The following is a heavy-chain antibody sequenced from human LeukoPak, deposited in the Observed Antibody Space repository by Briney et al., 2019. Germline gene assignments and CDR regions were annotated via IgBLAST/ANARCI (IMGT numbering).Heavy chain of an antibody. J-gene: IGHJ5*02. CDR1: GGSISSYY. Sequence: SETLSLTCTVSGGSISSYYWSWIRQPAGKGLEWIGRIYTSGSTNYNPSLKSRVTMSVDTSKNQFSLKLSSVTAADTAVYYCARDSLIFPHSSSWSATPNWFDPWGQGTLVTVSS. V-gene: IGHV4-4*07. CDR2: IYTSGST. CDR3: ARDSLIFPHSSSWSATPNWFDP. D-gene: IGHD6-13*01.